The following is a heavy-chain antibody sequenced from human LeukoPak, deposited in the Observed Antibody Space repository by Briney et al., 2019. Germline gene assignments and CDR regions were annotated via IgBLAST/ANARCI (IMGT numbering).Heavy chain of an antibody. CDR3: AREDYGGKRYFDY. CDR2: ISYDGSNK. Sequence: GGSLRLSCAASGFTFSSYAMHWVRQAPGKGLEWVAVISYDGSNKYYADSVKGRFTISRDNSKNTLYLQMNSLRAEDTAVYYCAREDYGGKRYFDYWGQGTLVTVSS. CDR1: GFTFSSYA. D-gene: IGHD4-23*01. J-gene: IGHJ4*02. V-gene: IGHV3-30-3*01.